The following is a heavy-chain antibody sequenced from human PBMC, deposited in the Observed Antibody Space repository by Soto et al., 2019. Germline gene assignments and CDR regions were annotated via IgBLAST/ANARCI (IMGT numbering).Heavy chain of an antibody. CDR2: IHHSGIS. CDR3: AVTGTYNWFDP. Sequence: SETLSLTCTVSGGSISSSSYFWNWIRQPPGKGLEWIGEIHHSGISNYNPSLKSRVTMSVDTSKNQFSLKMTSVTAADTAVYYCAVTGTYNWFDPWGQGTLVTVSS. J-gene: IGHJ5*02. D-gene: IGHD7-27*01. CDR1: GGSISSSSYF. V-gene: IGHV4-39*07.